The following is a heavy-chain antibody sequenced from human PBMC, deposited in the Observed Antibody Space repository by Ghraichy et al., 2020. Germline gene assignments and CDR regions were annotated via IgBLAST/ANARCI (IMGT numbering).Heavy chain of an antibody. CDR1: GGSFSGYY. D-gene: IGHD2-15*01. CDR2: INHSGST. CDR3: ARKYCSGGSCPFDY. V-gene: IGHV4-34*01. J-gene: IGHJ4*02. Sequence: SETLSLTCAVYGGSFSGYYWSWIRQPPGKGLEWIGEINHSGSTNYNPSLKSRVTISVDTSKNQFSLKLSSVTAADTAVYYCARKYCSGGSCPFDYWGQGTLVTVSS.